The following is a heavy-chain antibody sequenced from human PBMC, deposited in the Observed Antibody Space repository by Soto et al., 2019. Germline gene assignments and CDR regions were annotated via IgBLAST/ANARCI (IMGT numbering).Heavy chain of an antibody. Sequence: VGSLRLSCAASGFTFSGSAMHWVRQASGKGLEWVGRIRSKANSYATAYAASVKGRFTISRDDSKNTAYLQMNSLKTEDTAVYYCTSCSGGSCRPFRWFDPWGQGTLVTVSS. CDR2: IRSKANSYAT. CDR3: TSCSGGSCRPFRWFDP. V-gene: IGHV3-73*01. J-gene: IGHJ5*02. D-gene: IGHD2-15*01. CDR1: GFTFSGSA.